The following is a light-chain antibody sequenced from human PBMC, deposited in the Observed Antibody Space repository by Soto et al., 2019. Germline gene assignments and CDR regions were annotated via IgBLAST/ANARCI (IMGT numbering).Light chain of an antibody. J-gene: IGLJ1*01. Sequence: QSVLTQSPSASGSPGQSVTISCTGTSSDFGGYNSVSWYQQHPGKAPKVMIYDVSKRPSGVPDRFSGSKSGNTASLTVSALQAEDEADYYCSSYTDRNNLVFGTGTKVTVL. V-gene: IGLV2-8*01. CDR3: SSYTDRNNLV. CDR1: SSDFGGYNS. CDR2: DVS.